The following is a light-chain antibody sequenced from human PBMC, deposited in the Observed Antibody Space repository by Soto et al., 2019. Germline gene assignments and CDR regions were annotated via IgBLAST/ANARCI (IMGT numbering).Light chain of an antibody. CDR3: QQYHNLPLT. V-gene: IGKV1-33*01. Sequence: DLQMTQSPSSLYASVGDRVIISCQASPDISNHLNWYQQKPGKAPKLLIYDASNLEIGVPSRFSGSGSGTYFTFTIISLQPEDIATYYCQQYHNLPLTFGGGTKVEIK. CDR2: DAS. CDR1: PDISNH. J-gene: IGKJ4*01.